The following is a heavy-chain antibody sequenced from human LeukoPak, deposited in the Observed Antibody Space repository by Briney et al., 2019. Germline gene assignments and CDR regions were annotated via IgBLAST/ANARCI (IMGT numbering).Heavy chain of an antibody. Sequence: ASVKVSCKASGYTFTSYGISWVRQAPGQGLEWMGWITTYSGNTNYAQNFQGRVTMTTDTSTSTAYMELRSLRSDDTAVYYCASGGAYSGSYYSWFDPWGQGTLVTVSS. CDR1: GYTFTSYG. D-gene: IGHD1-26*01. V-gene: IGHV1-18*01. CDR2: ITTYSGNT. J-gene: IGHJ5*02. CDR3: ASGGAYSGSYYSWFDP.